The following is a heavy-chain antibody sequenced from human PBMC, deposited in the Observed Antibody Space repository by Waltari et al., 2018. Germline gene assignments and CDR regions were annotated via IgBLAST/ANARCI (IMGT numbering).Heavy chain of an antibody. CDR3: ARLDYTALRRGCDP. CDR2: VHFSGTT. J-gene: IGHJ5*02. Sequence: QLHLQESGPGLVRPSETLSLPCSVSGDSINRYSDSWGWLRQPPGEGLAWIGTVHFSGTTYYNPSLRSRVTISVDTSKNQFSLELTSVTAADTAVYYCARLDYTALRRGCDPWGQGTLVTVSS. CDR1: GDSINRYSDS. D-gene: IGHD4-4*01. V-gene: IGHV4-39*01.